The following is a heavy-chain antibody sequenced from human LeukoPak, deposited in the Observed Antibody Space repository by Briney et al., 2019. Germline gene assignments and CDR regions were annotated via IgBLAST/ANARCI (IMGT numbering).Heavy chain of an antibody. V-gene: IGHV2-70*17. Sequence: SGPTLMKATQNITLTCTFSGFSLTTSGMSVRWIRQPPGKALEWLARIDWDDDKFYNSSLRTRLTISKDTSKNQVVLTMTNMDPVDTATYYCARDAFASNYWLDPWGQGTLVTVSS. CDR1: GFSLTTSGMS. D-gene: IGHD5-24*01. J-gene: IGHJ5*02. CDR3: ARDAFASNYWLDP. CDR2: IDWDDDK.